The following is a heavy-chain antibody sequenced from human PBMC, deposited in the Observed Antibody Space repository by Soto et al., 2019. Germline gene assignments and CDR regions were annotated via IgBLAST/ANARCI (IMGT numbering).Heavy chain of an antibody. V-gene: IGHV3-9*01. J-gene: IGHJ4*02. CDR1: GFPFDDYA. D-gene: IGHD3-10*01. CDR2: ISWDGGTI. CDR3: AKDRYGSGSFFDY. Sequence: GGSLRLSCAASGFPFDDYAMHWVRQPPGKGLEWVSGISWDGGTIGYADSVKGRFTISRDNAKNSLYLQMNSLRPEDTALYYCAKDRYGSGSFFDYWGQGTLVTVSS.